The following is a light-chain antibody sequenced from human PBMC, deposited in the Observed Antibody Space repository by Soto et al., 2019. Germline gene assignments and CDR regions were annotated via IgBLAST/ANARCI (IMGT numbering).Light chain of an antibody. CDR1: SSNIGSES. J-gene: IGLJ1*01. Sequence: QSVLTQPPSVSGTPGQGVAISCSGSSSNIGSESVNWYQQLPGTAPKLLIYSDTQRPSGAPDRISGSKSGTSASLAIRGLQSEDEADYYCAAWDDSLKYYVFGTGTQLTVL. V-gene: IGLV1-44*01. CDR3: AAWDDSLKYYV. CDR2: SDT.